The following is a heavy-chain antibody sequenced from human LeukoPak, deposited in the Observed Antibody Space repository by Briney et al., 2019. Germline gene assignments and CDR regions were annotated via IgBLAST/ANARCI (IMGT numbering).Heavy chain of an antibody. V-gene: IGHV1-69*05. J-gene: IGHJ6*03. CDR2: IIPIFGTA. CDR3: ARGLWAVPAVHMDV. Sequence: SVKVSCKASGGTFSSYAISWVRQAPGQGLEWMGGIIPIFGTANYAQKFQGRVTITTDESTSTAYMELSSLRSEDTAVYYCARGLWAVPAVHMDVWGKGTTVTVSS. D-gene: IGHD2-2*01. CDR1: GGTFSSYA.